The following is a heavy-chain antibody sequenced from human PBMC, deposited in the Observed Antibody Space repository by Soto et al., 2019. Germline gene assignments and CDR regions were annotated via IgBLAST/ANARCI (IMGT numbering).Heavy chain of an antibody. V-gene: IGHV3-30*03. Sequence: PGGSLRLSCAASGFTFSSYGMHWVRQAPGKGLGWVAVISYDGSNKYYADSVKGRFTISRDNSKNTLYLQMNSLRAEDTAVYYCAGDHQTGLDFWSGSTFYYYYGMDVWGQGTTVTVSS. CDR3: AGDHQTGLDFWSGSTFYYYYGMDV. D-gene: IGHD3-3*01. CDR2: ISYDGSNK. J-gene: IGHJ6*02. CDR1: GFTFSSYG.